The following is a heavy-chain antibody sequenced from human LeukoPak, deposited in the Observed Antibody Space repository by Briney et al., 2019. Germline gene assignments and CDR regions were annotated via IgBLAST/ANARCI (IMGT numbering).Heavy chain of an antibody. D-gene: IGHD2-15*01. CDR3: ARHGGSGGDFLFDY. J-gene: IGHJ4*02. CDR1: GGSISSYY. Sequence: RPSETLSLTCTVSGGSISSYYWSWIRQPPGKGLEWIGYIYYSGSTNYNPSLKSRVTISVDTSKNQFSLKLSSVTAADTAVYYCARHGGSGGDFLFDYWGQGTLVTVSS. V-gene: IGHV4-59*08. CDR2: IYYSGST.